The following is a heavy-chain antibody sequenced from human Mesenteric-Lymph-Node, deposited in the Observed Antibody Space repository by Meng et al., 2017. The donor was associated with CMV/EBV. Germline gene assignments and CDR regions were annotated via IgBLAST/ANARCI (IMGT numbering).Heavy chain of an antibody. Sequence: GGSLRLSCAASRFTFSSYWMSWVRQAPGKGLEWVANIKQDGSEKYYVDSVRGRFTISRDNAKKSLYLQMNSLRAEDMAVYYCARVHSSSSISGDYYYGLDVWGQGTTVTVSS. CDR3: ARVHSSSSISGDYYYGLDV. V-gene: IGHV3-7*01. J-gene: IGHJ6*02. CDR2: IKQDGSEK. D-gene: IGHD6-6*01. CDR1: RFTFSSYW.